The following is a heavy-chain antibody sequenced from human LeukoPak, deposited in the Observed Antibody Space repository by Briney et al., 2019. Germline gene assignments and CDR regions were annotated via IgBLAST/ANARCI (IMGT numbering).Heavy chain of an antibody. V-gene: IGHV4-61*02. CDR2: IYTSGST. CDR1: GGSISSGSYY. CDR3: ARGYDYVWGSYRRAGPYLDY. J-gene: IGHJ4*02. D-gene: IGHD3-16*02. Sequence: SETLSLTCTVSGGSISSGSYYWSWIRQPAGKGLEWIGRIYTSGSTNYNPSLKSRVTISVDTAKNQFSLKLSSVTAADTAVYYCARGYDYVWGSYRRAGPYLDYWGQGTLVTVSS.